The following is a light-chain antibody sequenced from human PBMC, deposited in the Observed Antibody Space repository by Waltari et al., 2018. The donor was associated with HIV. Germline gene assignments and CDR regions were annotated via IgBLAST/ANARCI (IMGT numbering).Light chain of an antibody. CDR2: NNN. CDR3: GSWDSSLSGVV. CDR1: TSPIGNNY. J-gene: IGLJ2*01. Sequence: QPVLTVSRLVSAAREQKVTISCPGGTSPIGNNYVSWYQQPPGTAPKLLIYNNNKRPSGIPDRFSGSKSGTSATLGITGLQTGDEADYYCGSWDSSLSGVVFGVGTKLTVL. V-gene: IGLV1-51*01.